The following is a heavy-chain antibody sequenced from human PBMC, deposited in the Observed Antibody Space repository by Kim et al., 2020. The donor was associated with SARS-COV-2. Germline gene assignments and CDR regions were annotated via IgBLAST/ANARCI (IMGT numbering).Heavy chain of an antibody. CDR3: ARDRDYYGSGSYYQPDY. V-gene: IGHV1-69*13. CDR2: IIPIFGTA. J-gene: IGHJ4*02. CDR1: GGTFSSYA. D-gene: IGHD3-10*01. Sequence: SVKVSCKASGGTFSSYAISWVRQAPGQGLEWMGGIIPIFGTANYAQKFQGRVTITADESTSTAYMELSSLRSEDTAVYYCARDRDYYGSGSYYQPDYWGQGTLVTVSS.